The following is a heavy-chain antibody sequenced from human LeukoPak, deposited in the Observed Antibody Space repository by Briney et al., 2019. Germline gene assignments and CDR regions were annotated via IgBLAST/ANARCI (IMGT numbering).Heavy chain of an antibody. V-gene: IGHV3-30*04. J-gene: IGHJ4*02. D-gene: IGHD3-10*01. Sequence: AMHWVRQAPGKGLEWVAVISYGGSNKYYADSVKGRFTISRDTSKNTLYLEMNSLRAEDTAVYYCGSGSYYTTNWGQGTLVTVSS. CDR2: ISYGGSNK. CDR1: A. CDR3: GSGSYYTTN.